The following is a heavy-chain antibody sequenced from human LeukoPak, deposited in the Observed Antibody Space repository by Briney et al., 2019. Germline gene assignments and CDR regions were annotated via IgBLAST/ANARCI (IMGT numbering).Heavy chain of an antibody. CDR3: ARSDGYGLVGI. Sequence: KPSQTLSLTCSVSGGSISSGSYYWSWIRQPAGKGLEWIGRIYTSGSTNYNPSLKSRVTISVDTSKNQFSLKLSSVTAADTAVYYCARSDGYGLVGIWGQGTMVTVSS. CDR1: GGSISSGSYY. D-gene: IGHD3-10*01. V-gene: IGHV4-61*02. CDR2: IYTSGST. J-gene: IGHJ3*02.